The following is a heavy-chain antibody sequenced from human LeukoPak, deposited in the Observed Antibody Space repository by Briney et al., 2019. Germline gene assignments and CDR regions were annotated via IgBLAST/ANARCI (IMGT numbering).Heavy chain of an antibody. Sequence: GGSLRLSCAASGFTVSTNFMSWVRQAPGKGLEWVSFIYSGGDTYYADSVKGRFTISRDNSKNTLYLQMNSLRAEDTAMYYCARDSLSYGSRFYYPRYFDSWGQGTLVTVSS. CDR2: IYSGGDT. V-gene: IGHV3-53*01. J-gene: IGHJ4*02. CDR3: ARDSLSYGSRFYYPRYFDS. D-gene: IGHD3-10*01. CDR1: GFTVSTNF.